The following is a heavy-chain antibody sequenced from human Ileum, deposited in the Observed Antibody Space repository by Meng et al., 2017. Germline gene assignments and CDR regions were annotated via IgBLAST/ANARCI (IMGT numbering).Heavy chain of an antibody. CDR3: GRGHFGLDY. D-gene: IGHD3-10*01. Sequence: PLVEDAATLVRRGESLLLACAASGITFRDHYISWMRQAPGKGMEWVSYISHTGDTIYYSDSVRGRFTVSRDNANNLLFLQMNSLRAEDTALYYCGRGHFGLDYWGPGTLVTVSS. V-gene: IGHV3-11*01. CDR2: ISHTGDTI. J-gene: IGHJ4*02. CDR1: GITFRDHY.